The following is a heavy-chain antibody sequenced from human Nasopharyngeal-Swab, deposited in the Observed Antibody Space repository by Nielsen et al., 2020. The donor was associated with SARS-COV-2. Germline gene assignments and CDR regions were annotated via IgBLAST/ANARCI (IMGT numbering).Heavy chain of an antibody. CDR3: ARDGDRWNYLDY. V-gene: IGHV3-33*08. CDR1: GFFFSSYG. J-gene: IGHJ4*02. Sequence: GESLKISCSASGFFFSSYGMHWVRQAPGKGLEWVSVIWYDGSNKYYADSVKGRFTISRDNSKNTLYLQMNSLRAEDTAVYYCARDGDRWNYLDYWGQGTLVTVSS. CDR2: IWYDGSNK. D-gene: IGHD4-23*01.